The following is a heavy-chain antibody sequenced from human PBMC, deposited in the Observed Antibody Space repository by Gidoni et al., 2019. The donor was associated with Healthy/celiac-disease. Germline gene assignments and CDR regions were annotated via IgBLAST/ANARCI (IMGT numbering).Heavy chain of an antibody. Sequence: QVQLVESGGGVVQPGRSLRLSCAASGFTFSSYGMHWVRQAPGKGLEWVAVISYDGSNKYYADSVKGRFTISRDNSKNTLYLQMNSLRAEDTAVYYCAKDDTYDSSGYAFDIWGQGTMVTVSS. CDR3: AKDDTYDSSGYAFDI. CDR1: GFTFSSYG. V-gene: IGHV3-30*18. CDR2: ISYDGSNK. J-gene: IGHJ3*02. D-gene: IGHD3-22*01.